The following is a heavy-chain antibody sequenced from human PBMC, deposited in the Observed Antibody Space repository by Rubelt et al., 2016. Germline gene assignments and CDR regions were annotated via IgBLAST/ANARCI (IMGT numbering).Heavy chain of an antibody. Sequence: QVQLQESGPGLLKPSETLSLTCTVSGGSISTYYWSWIRQPPGKGLEWIGNISYSGSTKYNPSLKSRVTKSVDTSNDQFSLKVSLVTAADTAVYYCARHRDNIAPRLNYWGQGTLVTVSS. J-gene: IGHJ4*02. CDR3: ARHRDNIAPRLNY. D-gene: IGHD3-3*01. CDR1: GGSISTYY. CDR2: ISYSGST. V-gene: IGHV4-59*08.